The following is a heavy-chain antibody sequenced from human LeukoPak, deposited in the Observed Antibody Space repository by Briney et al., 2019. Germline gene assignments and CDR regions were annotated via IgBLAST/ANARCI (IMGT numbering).Heavy chain of an antibody. Sequence: TSETLSLTCAVYGGSFSGYYWSWIRQPPGKGLEWLGEINHSGSTNYNPSLKSRVTISVDTSKNQFSLKLSSVTAADTAVYYCARALRYFDWLAYHWFDPWGQGTLVTVSS. CDR1: GGSFSGYY. V-gene: IGHV4-34*01. CDR3: ARALRYFDWLAYHWFDP. CDR2: INHSGST. J-gene: IGHJ5*02. D-gene: IGHD3-9*01.